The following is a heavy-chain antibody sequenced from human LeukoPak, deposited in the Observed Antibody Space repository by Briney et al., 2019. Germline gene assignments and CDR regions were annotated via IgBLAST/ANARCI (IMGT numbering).Heavy chain of an antibody. Sequence: GASVKVSCKASGYSFTNLYIHRVRQAPGQGLEWMGIINPSGGSTNYAQKFQGRVTMTSDTSASTVYMDLSSLRSEDTAIYYCARDKSSTNWLDSWGQGTLVTVSS. CDR3: ARDKSSTNWLDS. CDR2: INPSGGST. J-gene: IGHJ5*01. V-gene: IGHV1-46*01. D-gene: IGHD3-10*01. CDR1: GYSFTNLY.